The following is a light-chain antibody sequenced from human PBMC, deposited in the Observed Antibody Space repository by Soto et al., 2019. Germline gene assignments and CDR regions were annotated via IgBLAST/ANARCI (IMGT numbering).Light chain of an antibody. J-gene: IGKJ4*01. V-gene: IGKV3-20*01. CDR3: QQYGSSPAVT. Sequence: EIVLTQSPGTLSLSPGERATLSCRASQSVSSSYLAWYQQRPGQAPRLLIYGASSRAHGIPKRFSGSGSGTAFTITISRLEPEDFAVNYCQQYGSSPAVTFGGGTKVEIK. CDR2: GAS. CDR1: QSVSSSY.